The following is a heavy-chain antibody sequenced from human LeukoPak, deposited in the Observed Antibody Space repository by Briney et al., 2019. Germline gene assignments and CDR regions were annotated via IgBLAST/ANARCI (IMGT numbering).Heavy chain of an antibody. Sequence: GGSLRLSCAASGFTFTNYAMSWVRQAPGKGLEWVSTITDSGGTTFYVDSVKGRFTISRDNFKNTVYLQMNSLRAEDTAVYYCAKLWRGSHPRCFDHWGQGTLVTVSS. J-gene: IGHJ4*02. V-gene: IGHV3-23*01. CDR1: GFTFTNYA. CDR3: AKLWRGSHPRCFDH. CDR2: ITDSGGTT. D-gene: IGHD1-26*01.